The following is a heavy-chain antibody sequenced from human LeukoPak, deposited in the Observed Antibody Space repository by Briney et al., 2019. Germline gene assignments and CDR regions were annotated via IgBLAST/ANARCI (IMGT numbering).Heavy chain of an antibody. CDR3: ARDSGDGGYVSY. D-gene: IGHD5-12*01. J-gene: IGHJ4*02. Sequence: SQTLSLTCTVSGGSISSGGYHWSWIRQPPGKGLEWIGYIYHSGSTYYNPSLKSRVTISVDTSKNQFSLKLSSVTAADTAVYYCARDSGDGGYVSYWGQGTLVTVSS. CDR1: GGSISSGGYH. CDR2: IYHSGST. V-gene: IGHV4-30-2*01.